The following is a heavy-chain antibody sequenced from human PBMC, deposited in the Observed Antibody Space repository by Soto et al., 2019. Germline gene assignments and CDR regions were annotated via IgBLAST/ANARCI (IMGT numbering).Heavy chain of an antibody. J-gene: IGHJ5*02. CDR2: IYYSGST. V-gene: IGHV4-31*03. CDR1: GGSISSGGYY. D-gene: IGHD2-2*01. Sequence: QVQLQESGPGLVKPSQTLSLTCTVSGGSISSGGYYWSWIRQHPGKGLEWIGYIYYSGSTYYNPSLKSRVTISLDTSKNQFSLKLSSVTAADTSVYYCARESPGYCSSTSCTFDPWGQGTLVTVSS. CDR3: ARESPGYCSSTSCTFDP.